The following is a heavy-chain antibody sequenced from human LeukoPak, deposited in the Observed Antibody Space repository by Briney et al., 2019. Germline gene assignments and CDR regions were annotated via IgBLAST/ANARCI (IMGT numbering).Heavy chain of an antibody. J-gene: IGHJ3*02. D-gene: IGHD6-13*01. Sequence: GGSLRLSCAASGFTFSNYAMSWVRQAPGKGLEWVSGISGSGGSTYYADSVKGRFTISRDNSKNTLYLQMNSLRAEDTAVYYCARGSSSYYFAFDIWGQGTMVTVSS. CDR2: ISGSGGST. V-gene: IGHV3-23*01. CDR3: ARGSSSYYFAFDI. CDR1: GFTFSNYA.